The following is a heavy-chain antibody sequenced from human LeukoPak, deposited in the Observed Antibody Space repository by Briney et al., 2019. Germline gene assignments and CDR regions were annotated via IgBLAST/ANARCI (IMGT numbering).Heavy chain of an antibody. CDR3: ARDCSGGSCYRGGY. V-gene: IGHV3-21*01. Sequence: GGSLRLSCAASGFTFSSYSMNWVRQAPGKGLEWVSSISSSSSYIYYADSVKGRFTISRDNAKNSLYLQMNSLRAEDTAVYYCARDCSGGSCYRGGYWGQGTLVTVSS. J-gene: IGHJ4*02. CDR2: ISSSSSYI. D-gene: IGHD2-15*01. CDR1: GFTFSSYS.